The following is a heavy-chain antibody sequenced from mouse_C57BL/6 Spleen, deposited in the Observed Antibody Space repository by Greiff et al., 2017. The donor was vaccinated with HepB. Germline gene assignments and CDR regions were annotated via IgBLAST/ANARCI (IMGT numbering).Heavy chain of an antibody. CDR3: AREVNPVVGYFDV. D-gene: IGHD1-1*01. J-gene: IGHJ1*03. Sequence: QVQLKQSGPGLVQPSQSLSITCTVSGFSLTSYGVHWVRQSPGKGLEWLGVIWSGGSTDYNAAFISRLSISKDNSKSQVFFKMNSLQADDTALYCCAREVNPVVGYFDVWGTGTTVTVSS. V-gene: IGHV2-2*01. CDR1: GFSLTSYG. CDR2: IWSGGST.